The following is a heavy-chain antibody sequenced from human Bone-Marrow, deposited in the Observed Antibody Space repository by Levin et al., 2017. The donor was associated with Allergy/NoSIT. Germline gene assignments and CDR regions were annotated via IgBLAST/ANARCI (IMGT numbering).Heavy chain of an antibody. CDR3: ARRTKMATIHNGTNTTQRGFGFDY. CDR1: GYSFTSYW. Sequence: GESLKISCKGSGYSFTSYWIGWVRQMPGKGLEWMGIIYPGDSDTRYSPSFQGQVTISADKSISTAYLQWSSLKASDTAMYYCARRTKMATIHNGTNTTQRGFGFDYWGQGTLVTVSS. J-gene: IGHJ4*02. D-gene: IGHD5-24*01. CDR2: IYPGDSDT. V-gene: IGHV5-51*01.